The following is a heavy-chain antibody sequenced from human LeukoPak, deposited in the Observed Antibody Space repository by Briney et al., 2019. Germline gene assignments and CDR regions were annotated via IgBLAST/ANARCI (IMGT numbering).Heavy chain of an antibody. J-gene: IGHJ4*02. CDR2: ISWNSGSI. D-gene: IGHD3-22*01. V-gene: IGHV3-9*01. Sequence: QPGRSLRLSCAASGFTFDDYAMHWVRQAPGKGLEWVSGISWNSGSIGHADSVKGRFTISRDNAKNSLYLQMNSLRAEDTALYYCAKDIYYDSSGHFDYWGQGTLVTVSS. CDR1: GFTFDDYA. CDR3: AKDIYYDSSGHFDY.